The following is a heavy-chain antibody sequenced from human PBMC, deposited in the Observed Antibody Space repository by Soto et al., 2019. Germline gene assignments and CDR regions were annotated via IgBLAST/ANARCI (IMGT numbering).Heavy chain of an antibody. V-gene: IGHV3-66*01. Sequence: GGSLRLSCAASGFTVSSNYMSWVRQAPGKGLEWVSVIYSGGSTYYADSVKGRFTISRDNSKNTLYLQMNSLRAEDTAVYYCARDSGLYFDWKKHTLPPTFAFEIWGQGTMVTVSS. J-gene: IGHJ3*02. D-gene: IGHD3-9*01. CDR1: GFTVSSNY. CDR3: ARDSGLYFDWKKHTLPPTFAFEI. CDR2: IYSGGST.